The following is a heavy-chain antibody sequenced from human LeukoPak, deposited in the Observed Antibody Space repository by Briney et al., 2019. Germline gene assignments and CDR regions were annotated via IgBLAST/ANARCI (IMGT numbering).Heavy chain of an antibody. CDR1: GYSFTSYW. CDR3: ARASSSWYSPSDY. Sequence: GESLKISCKGSGYSFTSYWIGWVRQMPGKGLEWMGIVYPGDSDTRYSPSFQGQVTISADKSISTAYLQWSSLKASDTAMYYCARASSSWYSPSDYWGQGTLVTVSS. CDR2: VYPGDSDT. J-gene: IGHJ4*02. V-gene: IGHV5-51*01. D-gene: IGHD6-13*01.